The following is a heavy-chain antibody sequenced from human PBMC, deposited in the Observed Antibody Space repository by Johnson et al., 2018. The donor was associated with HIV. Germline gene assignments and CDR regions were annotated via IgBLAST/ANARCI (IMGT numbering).Heavy chain of an antibody. CDR3: AKSIAAAGTNAFDI. CDR2: INSDGSST. J-gene: IGHJ3*02. V-gene: IGHV3-74*02. CDR1: GFTFSNYD. Sequence: VYLVESGGGMVRPGGSLRLSCAASGFTFSNYDIHWVRQATGKGLEWVSRINSDGSSTSYADSVKGRFTISRDNAKNTLYLQMNSLRAEDTAVDYCAKSIAAAGTNAFDILGQGTMVTVSS. D-gene: IGHD6-13*01.